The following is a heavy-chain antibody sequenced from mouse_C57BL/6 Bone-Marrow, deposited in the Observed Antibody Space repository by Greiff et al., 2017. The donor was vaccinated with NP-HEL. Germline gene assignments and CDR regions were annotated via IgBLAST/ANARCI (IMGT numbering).Heavy chain of an antibody. CDR1: GYTFTSYW. V-gene: IGHV1-5*01. Sequence: EVKLVESGTVLARPGASVKMSCKTSGYTFTSYWMHWVKQRPGQGLEWIGAIYPGNSDTSYNQKFKGKAKLTAVTSASTAYMELSSLTNEDSAVYYCTSYGSSPYWYFDVWGTGTTVTVSS. CDR3: TSYGSSPYWYFDV. CDR2: IYPGNSDT. D-gene: IGHD1-1*01. J-gene: IGHJ1*03.